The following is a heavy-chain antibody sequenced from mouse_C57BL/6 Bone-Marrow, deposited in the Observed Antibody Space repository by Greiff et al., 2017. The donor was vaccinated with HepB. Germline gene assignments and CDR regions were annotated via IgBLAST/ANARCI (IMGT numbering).Heavy chain of an antibody. CDR1: GFTFSSYG. V-gene: IGHV5-6*01. Sequence: EVKLVESGGDLVKPGGSLKLSCAASGFTFSSYGMSWVRQTPDKRLEWVATISSGGSYTYYPDSVKGRFTISRDNAKNTLYLQMSSLKSEDTAMYYCARHGHYDYDRCYFDYWGQGTTLTVSS. J-gene: IGHJ2*01. D-gene: IGHD2-4*01. CDR2: ISSGGSYT. CDR3: ARHGHYDYDRCYFDY.